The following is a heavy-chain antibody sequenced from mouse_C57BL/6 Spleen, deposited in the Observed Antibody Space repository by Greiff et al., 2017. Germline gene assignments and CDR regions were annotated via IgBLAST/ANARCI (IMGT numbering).Heavy chain of an antibody. CDR1: GYTFTSYW. CDR3: ARWGYDYGVDY. J-gene: IGHJ2*01. CDR2: IDPSDSYT. Sequence: QVQLQQPGAELVMPGASVKLSCKASGYTFTSYWMHRVKQRPGQGLEWIGEIDPSDSYTNYNQKFKGKSTLTVDKSSSTAYMQLSSLTSEDSAVYYCARWGYDYGVDYWGQGTTLTVSS. V-gene: IGHV1-69*01. D-gene: IGHD2-4*01.